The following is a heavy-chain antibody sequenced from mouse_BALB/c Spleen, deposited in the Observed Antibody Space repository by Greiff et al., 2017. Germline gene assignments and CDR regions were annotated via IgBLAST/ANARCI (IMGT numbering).Heavy chain of an antibody. CDR3: ARGGGSYFDY. V-gene: IGHV5-17*02. CDR2: ISSGSSTI. Sequence: DVLLVESGGGLVQPGGSRKLSCAASGFTFSSFGMHWVRQAPEKGLEWVAYISSGSSTIYYADTVKGRFTISRDNPKNTLFLQMTSLRSEDTAMFYWARGGGSYFDYWGQGTTLTVSS. J-gene: IGHJ2*01. CDR1: GFTFSSFG. D-gene: IGHD3-1*01.